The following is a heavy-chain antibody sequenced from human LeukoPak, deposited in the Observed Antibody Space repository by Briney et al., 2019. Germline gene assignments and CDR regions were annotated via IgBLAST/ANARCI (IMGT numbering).Heavy chain of an antibody. CDR1: GFTFSDYY. CDR3: ARDQRCGDCYSSWFDP. Sequence: GGSLRLSCAASGFTFSDYYMSWIRQAPGKGLEWVSYISSSGSTIYYADSVKGRFTISRDNAKNSLYLQMNSLRAEDTAVYYCARDQRCGDCYSSWFDPWGQGTLVTVSS. J-gene: IGHJ5*02. CDR2: ISSSGSTI. V-gene: IGHV3-11*01. D-gene: IGHD2-21*02.